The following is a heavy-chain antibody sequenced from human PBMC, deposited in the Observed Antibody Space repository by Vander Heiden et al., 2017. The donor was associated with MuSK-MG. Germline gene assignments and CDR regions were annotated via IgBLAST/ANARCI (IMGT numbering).Heavy chain of an antibody. CDR2: IYYSGST. CDR1: GGSISRGGYY. J-gene: IGHJ4*02. Sequence: QVQLQESGPGLVKPSQTLSLTCTVPGGSISRGGYYWSWIRQHPGKGLEWIGYIYYSGSTYYNPSLKSRVTISVDTSKNQFSLKLSSVTAADTAVYYCARAPSGSYRREYFDYWGQGTLVTVSS. V-gene: IGHV4-31*03. D-gene: IGHD1-26*01. CDR3: ARAPSGSYRREYFDY.